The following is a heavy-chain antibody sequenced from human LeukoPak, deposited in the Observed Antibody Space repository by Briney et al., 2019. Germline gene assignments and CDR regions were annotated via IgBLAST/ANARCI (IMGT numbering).Heavy chain of an antibody. CDR3: ARGRGYCSGGSCPYYFDY. V-gene: IGHV4-34*01. CDR2: INHSGST. D-gene: IGHD2-15*01. CDR1: GGSFSGYY. J-gene: IGHJ4*02. Sequence: SETLSLTCAVYGGSFSGYYWSWIRQPPGKGLEWIGEINHSGSTNYNPSLKSRVTLSVDTSKNQFSLKLSSVTAADTAVYYCARGRGYCSGGSCPYYFDYWGQGTLVTVSS.